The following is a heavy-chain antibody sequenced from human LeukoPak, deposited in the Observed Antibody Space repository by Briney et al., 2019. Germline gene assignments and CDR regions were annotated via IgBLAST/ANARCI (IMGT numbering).Heavy chain of an antibody. V-gene: IGHV3-74*01. CDR2: ISHDGII. CDR3: ARDWVYKIDY. Sequence: GGSLRLSCAASGFTFSSYAMSWVRQAPGKGLVWVSRISHDGIISYADSVKGRFTISRDNAKNTLILQMNSLRVEDTAVYYCARDWVYKIDYWGRGTLVTVSS. J-gene: IGHJ4*02. D-gene: IGHD5-24*01. CDR1: GFTFSSYA.